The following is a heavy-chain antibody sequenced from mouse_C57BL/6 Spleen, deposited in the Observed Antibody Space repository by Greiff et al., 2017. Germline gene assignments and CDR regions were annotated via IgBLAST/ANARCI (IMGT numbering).Heavy chain of an antibody. Sequence: VQLKESGGGLVQPGGSLKLSCAASGIDFSRYWMSWVRRAPGKGLEWIGEINPDSSTINYAPSLKDKFIIARDNAKHTLYLQMIKVRSDDTALYYCARLNWDHYAMDYWGQGTSVAVSS. CDR2: INPDSSTI. CDR1: GIDFSRYW. J-gene: IGHJ4*01. D-gene: IGHD4-1*02. CDR3: ARLNWDHYAMDY. V-gene: IGHV4-1*01.